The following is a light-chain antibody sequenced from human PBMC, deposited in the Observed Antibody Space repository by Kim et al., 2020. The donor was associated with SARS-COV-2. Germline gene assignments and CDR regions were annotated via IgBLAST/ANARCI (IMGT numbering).Light chain of an antibody. CDR3: QQANSFPLT. CDR1: QGISSG. V-gene: IGKV1-12*01. Sequence: DIQMTQTPSSVSASVGDRVTITCRASQGISSGLVWYQQKPGKVPKVLIYGASSLQSGVPSRFSGSGSGTDFTLTISSLQPEDFATYFGQQANSFPLTVGGGTKVDIK. J-gene: IGKJ4*01. CDR2: GAS.